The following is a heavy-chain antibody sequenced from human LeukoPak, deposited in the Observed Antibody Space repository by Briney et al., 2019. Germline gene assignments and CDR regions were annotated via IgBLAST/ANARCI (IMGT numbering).Heavy chain of an antibody. V-gene: IGHV3-30*18. CDR3: AKDSDIAVAGSDDALDV. CDR1: GFTFSSYG. CDR2: ISFDGSIE. J-gene: IGHJ3*01. Sequence: GRSPRLSCAASGFTFSSYGMHWVRQTPGKGLEWVALISFDGSIEYYVDSVKGRFTISRDNPKNTLFLQMNSPRPEDTAVYYCAKDSDIAVAGSDDALDVWGQGTMVTVSS. D-gene: IGHD6-19*01.